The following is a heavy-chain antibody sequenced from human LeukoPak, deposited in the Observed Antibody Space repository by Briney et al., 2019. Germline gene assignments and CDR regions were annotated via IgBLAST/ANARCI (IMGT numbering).Heavy chain of an antibody. CDR3: ARMGGYCSGGTCFSPYYYYMDV. CDR2: ISRNGGST. Sequence: GGSLRLSCAASGFTSSDYAMHWVRLAPGKGLEYVSGISRNGGSTYYVNSVKGRFTISRDNSKNTLYLQMSSLRAEDMAVYHCARMGGYCSGGTCFSPYYYYMDVWGQGTTVTVSS. CDR1: GFTSSDYA. D-gene: IGHD2-15*01. V-gene: IGHV3-64*01. J-gene: IGHJ6*03.